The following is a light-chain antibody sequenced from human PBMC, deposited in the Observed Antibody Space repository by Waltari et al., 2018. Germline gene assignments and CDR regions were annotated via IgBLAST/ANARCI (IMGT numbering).Light chain of an antibody. J-gene: IGKJ4*01. CDR3: QQYGSSPLT. Sequence: EIVLTQSPGTLSLSPGERATLSCRASQNVADNYLAWYQQKPGQAPRLFIFGASSRASGIPDRFSGSVSGTDFTLSISRLEPEDFAVYYCQQYGSSPLTFGGGTKVEIK. CDR1: QNVADNY. CDR2: GAS. V-gene: IGKV3-20*01.